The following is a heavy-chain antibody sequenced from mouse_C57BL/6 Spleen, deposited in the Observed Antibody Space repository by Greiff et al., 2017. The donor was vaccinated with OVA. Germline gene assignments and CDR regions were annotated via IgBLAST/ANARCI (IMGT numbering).Heavy chain of an antibody. CDR1: GFNIKDDY. V-gene: IGHV14-4*01. Sequence: DVQLQESGAELVRPGASVKLSCTASGFNIKDDYMHWVQQRPSPFLEWIGWIDPENGDTEYASTFPGKATITAGTSSNTAYLQLSSLTSEDTAVYYCTYSSGSPFAYWGQGTLVTVSA. J-gene: IGHJ3*01. CDR3: TYSSGSPFAY. CDR2: IDPENGDT. D-gene: IGHD3-2*02.